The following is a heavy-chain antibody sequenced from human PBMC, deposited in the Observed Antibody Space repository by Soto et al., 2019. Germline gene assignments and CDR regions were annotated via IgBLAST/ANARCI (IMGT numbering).Heavy chain of an antibody. CDR1: GGSISSYY. V-gene: IGHV4-59*08. CDR2: IYYSGST. Sequence: SETLSLTCTVSGGSISSYYWSWIRQPPGKGLEWIGYIYYSGSTNSNPSLKSRVTISVDTSKNQFSLKLSSVTAADTAVYFCARLIIGVRVGWFDPWGQGTLVTVSS. D-gene: IGHD1-1*01. J-gene: IGHJ5*02. CDR3: ARLIIGVRVGWFDP.